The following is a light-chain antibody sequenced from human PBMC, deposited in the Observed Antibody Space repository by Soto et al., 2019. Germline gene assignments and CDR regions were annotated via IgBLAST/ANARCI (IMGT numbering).Light chain of an antibody. CDR1: QRISTY. Sequence: DIEMTQSPGSVCASVGDRVTITCRASQRISTYLNWYQQKPGKAPKLLIYAASSLQSGVPSKFSGSGSGTDFTLTISNLQPEDFATYYCLQSYISPLTFGGGTKVDIK. J-gene: IGKJ4*01. CDR3: LQSYISPLT. CDR2: AAS. V-gene: IGKV1-39*01.